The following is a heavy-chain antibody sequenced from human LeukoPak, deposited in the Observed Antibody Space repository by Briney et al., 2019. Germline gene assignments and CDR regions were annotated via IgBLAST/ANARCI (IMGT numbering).Heavy chain of an antibody. CDR1: GGTFSSYA. J-gene: IGHJ3*02. D-gene: IGHD3-22*01. Sequence: SVKVSCKASGGTFSSYAISWVRQAPGQGLEWMGGIIPIFGTANYAQKFQGRVTITTDKSTSTAYMELSSLRSEDTAVYYCATGGNYYDSSGYYSLGAFDIWGQGTMVTVSS. V-gene: IGHV1-69*05. CDR3: ATGGNYYDSSGYYSLGAFDI. CDR2: IIPIFGTA.